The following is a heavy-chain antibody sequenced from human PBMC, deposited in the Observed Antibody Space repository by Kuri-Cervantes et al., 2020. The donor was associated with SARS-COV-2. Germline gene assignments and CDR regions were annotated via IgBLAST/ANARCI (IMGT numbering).Heavy chain of an antibody. D-gene: IGHD3-3*01. Sequence: SGPTLGKPTQTLTLTCTFSGFSLSTSGMRVSWIRQPPGKALEWLARIDWDDDKYCSTSLKTRLTISKATSKNQVVLTMTNMDPVDTATYYCARDSGPIFGVVTYKPEDWFDPWGQGTLVTVSS. CDR1: GFSLSTSGMR. CDR2: IDWDDDK. V-gene: IGHV2-70*04. J-gene: IGHJ5*02. CDR3: ARDSGPIFGVVTYKPEDWFDP.